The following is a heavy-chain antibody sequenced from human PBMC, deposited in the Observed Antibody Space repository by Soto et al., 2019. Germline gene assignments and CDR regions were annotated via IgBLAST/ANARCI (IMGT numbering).Heavy chain of an antibody. J-gene: IGHJ4*02. CDR1: GFPFSSYV. D-gene: IGHD1-1*01. Sequence: EVQLLESGGGLVQRGGSLRLSCAASGFPFSSYVMSWVRQAPGKGLEWVSGISGGGSNTFYADSVKGRFTITGDDSKNTVYLQMHSLRVEDTAVYYCAKWNGYGDFWGQGTLVTVSS. CDR2: ISGGGSNT. V-gene: IGHV3-23*01. CDR3: AKWNGYGDF.